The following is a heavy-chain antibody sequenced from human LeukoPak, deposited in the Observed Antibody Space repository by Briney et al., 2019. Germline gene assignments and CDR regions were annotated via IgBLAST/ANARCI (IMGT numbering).Heavy chain of an antibody. Sequence: SETLSLTCTVSGGSISRHYWSWIRQPPGKGLEWIGYIYHSGSTNYNPSLKSRVTISVDTSKNQFSLKVSSVTAADTAVYYCARDPPYSSSSYYYYYGMDVWGQGTTVTVSS. CDR3: ARDPPYSSSSYYYYYGMDV. CDR1: GGSISRHY. CDR2: IYHSGST. D-gene: IGHD6-13*01. J-gene: IGHJ6*02. V-gene: IGHV4-59*11.